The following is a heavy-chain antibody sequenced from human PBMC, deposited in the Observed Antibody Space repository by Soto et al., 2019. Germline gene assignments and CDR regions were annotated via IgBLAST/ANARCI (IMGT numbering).Heavy chain of an antibody. J-gene: IGHJ4*02. V-gene: IGHV3-23*01. Sequence: GGSLRLSCAASGFTFSSYAMSWVRQAPGKGLEWVSAISGSGGSTYYADSVKGRFTISRDNSKNTLYLQMNSLRAEDTAVYYCAKKVFSGSYGGGFDYWGQGTLVTVSS. CDR2: ISGSGGST. CDR1: GFTFSSYA. D-gene: IGHD1-26*01. CDR3: AKKVFSGSYGGGFDY.